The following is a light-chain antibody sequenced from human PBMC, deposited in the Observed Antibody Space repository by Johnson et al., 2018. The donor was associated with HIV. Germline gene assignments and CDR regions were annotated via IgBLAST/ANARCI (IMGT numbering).Light chain of an antibody. V-gene: IGLV1-51*01. J-gene: IGLJ1*01. Sequence: QSVLTQPPSVSAAPGQKVTISCSGSSSNIGNNYVSWYQQLPGTAPKLLIYDNNKRPSGIPDRFSGSKSGTSATLGITGLQDGDEADYYCGTWDSGMRKVYVTGNKVTVL. CDR3: GTWDSGMRKV. CDR1: SSNIGNNY. CDR2: DNN.